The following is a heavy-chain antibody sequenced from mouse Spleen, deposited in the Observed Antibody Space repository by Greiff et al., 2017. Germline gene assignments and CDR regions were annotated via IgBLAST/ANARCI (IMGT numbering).Heavy chain of an antibody. CDR3: AREDTTVVSYFDY. CDR2: IYPGSGST. J-gene: IGHJ2*01. D-gene: IGHD1-1*01. CDR1: GYTFTSYW. V-gene: IGHV1-55*01. Sequence: VQLQQPGAELVKPGASVKMSCKASGYTFTSYWITWVKQRPGQGLEWIGDIYPGSGSTNYNEKFKSKATLTVDTSSSTAYMQLSSLTSEDSAVYYCAREDTTVVSYFDYWGQGTTLTVSS.